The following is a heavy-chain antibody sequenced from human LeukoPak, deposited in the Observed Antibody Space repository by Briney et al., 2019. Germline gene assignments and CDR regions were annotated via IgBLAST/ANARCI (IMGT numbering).Heavy chain of an antibody. V-gene: IGHV4-39*07. D-gene: IGHD3-3*01. CDR1: GGSISSSSYY. CDR2: IYYSGST. CDR3: ARVGDFWSGSPNWFDP. Sequence: PSETLSLTCTVSGGSISSSSYYWGWIRQPPGKGLEWIGSIYYSGSTYYNPSLKSRVTISVDTSKNQFSLKLSSVTAADTAVYYCARVGDFWSGSPNWFDPWGQGTLVTVSS. J-gene: IGHJ5*02.